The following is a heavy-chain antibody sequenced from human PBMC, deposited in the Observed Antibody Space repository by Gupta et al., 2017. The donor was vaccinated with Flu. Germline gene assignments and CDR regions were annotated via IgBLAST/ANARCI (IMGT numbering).Heavy chain of an antibody. J-gene: IGHJ4*02. CDR2: INQDGSTR. CDR1: GFTFSDCW. V-gene: IGHV3-7*01. Sequence: EVQLVESGGGLVQPGGSLRLSCAASGFTFSDCWMNWVRQAPGKGLEGVANINQDGSTRKEGESLKGRFTVSRDNSKNALYLPVVRLRAEDTAVYFCARKRGWEQLDYCGQGTLVTVS. D-gene: IGHD1-1*01. CDR3: ARKRGWEQLDY.